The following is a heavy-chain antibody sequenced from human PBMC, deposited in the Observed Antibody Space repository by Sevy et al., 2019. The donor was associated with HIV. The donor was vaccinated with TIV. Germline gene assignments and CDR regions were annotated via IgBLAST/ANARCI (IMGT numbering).Heavy chain of an antibody. V-gene: IGHV3-23*01. Sequence: GGSLRLSCAASGFTFSSYAMNWVRQAPGKGLEWVSTISGGGGNTYYADSVKGRFTISRDNSKNTLSLQMTSLRAEDTAVYYWAKATTAGGRYFYYFGMDVWGQGTTVTVSS. CDR2: ISGGGGNT. CDR1: GFTFSSYA. D-gene: IGHD1-26*01. J-gene: IGHJ6*02. CDR3: AKATTAGGRYFYYFGMDV.